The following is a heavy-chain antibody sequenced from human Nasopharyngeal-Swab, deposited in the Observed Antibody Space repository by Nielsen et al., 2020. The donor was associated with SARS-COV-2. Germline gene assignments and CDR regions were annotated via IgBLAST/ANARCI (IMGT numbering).Heavy chain of an antibody. J-gene: IGHJ4*02. CDR3: ASDSRY. CDR2: ISSSGSYM. Sequence: GESLKISCAASGFTFSDYIMNWVRQAPGQGLEWVSSISSSGSYMYYTDSVKGRFTMSRDNAKNSLYLKMNSLRAEDTAVYYCASDSRYWGQGTLVTVSS. D-gene: IGHD2-2*01. V-gene: IGHV3-21*01. CDR1: GFTFSDYI.